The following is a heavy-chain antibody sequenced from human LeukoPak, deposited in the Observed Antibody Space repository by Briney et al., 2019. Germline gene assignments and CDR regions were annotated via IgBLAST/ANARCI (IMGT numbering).Heavy chain of an antibody. CDR3: VKGGHSSGWPNWLDP. CDR1: GFTFSAYD. D-gene: IGHD6-19*01. CDR2: IRFDGSNE. Sequence: GGSLRLSCVASGFTFSAYDMHWVRQTPGKGLEWVAFIRFDGSNEGYTDSVKGRFAISRDNSKSTLYLQINSLRLDDTAMYYCVKGGHSSGWPNWLDPWGQGTLVTVSS. V-gene: IGHV3-30*02. J-gene: IGHJ5*02.